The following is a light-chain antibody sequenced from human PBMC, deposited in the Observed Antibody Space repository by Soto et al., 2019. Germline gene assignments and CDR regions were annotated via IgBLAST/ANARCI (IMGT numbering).Light chain of an antibody. Sequence: DIQMTQSPSTLSASVGDRVSITCRASQSISRQLAWYQQKPGKAPNLLIYQATNLETGVPSRFTGSGSGTEFTLTISSLQPDDLATYYCLQYKSYWTFGKGPKVEVK. CDR2: QAT. J-gene: IGKJ1*01. CDR1: QSISRQ. V-gene: IGKV1-5*03. CDR3: LQYKSYWT.